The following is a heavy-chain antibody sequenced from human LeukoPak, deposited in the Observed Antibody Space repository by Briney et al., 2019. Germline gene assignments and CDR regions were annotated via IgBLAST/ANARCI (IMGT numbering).Heavy chain of an antibody. CDR3: ARGYYYDSSGYYY. D-gene: IGHD3-22*01. Sequence: PGGSLRLSCAASGFTFSSYSMNWVRQAPGKGLEWVSYISSSSSTIYYADSVKGRFTISRDNAKNSLYLQMNSLRAEDTAVYYCARGYYYDSSGYYYWGQGTLVTVSS. CDR1: GFTFSSYS. V-gene: IGHV3-48*04. CDR2: ISSSSSTI. J-gene: IGHJ4*02.